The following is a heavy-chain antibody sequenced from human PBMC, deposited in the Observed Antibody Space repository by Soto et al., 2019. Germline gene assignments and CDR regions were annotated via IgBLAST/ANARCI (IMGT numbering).Heavy chain of an antibody. CDR2: IDYTGGTT. D-gene: IGHD5-12*01. J-gene: IGHJ4*02. CDR3: AKYGGMTSGCYYFDY. V-gene: IGHV3-23*01. Sequence: GGSLRLSCAASGFTFSILAMGWVRQAPGKGLEWVSVIDYTGGTTYYTDSVKGRFIISRDNSKKMLYLQMNSLRAEDTAVYYCAKYGGMTSGCYYFDYWGQGARVTVSS. CDR1: GFTFSILA.